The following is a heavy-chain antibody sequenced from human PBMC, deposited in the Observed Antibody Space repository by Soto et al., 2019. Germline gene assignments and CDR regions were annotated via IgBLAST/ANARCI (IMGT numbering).Heavy chain of an antibody. D-gene: IGHD1-1*01. Sequence: QVQLIESGGGVVQPGRSLRLSCAASGFIFSNYGMHWLRQAPGKGLEWAAVIWSDGSNKYYGDSVKGRFSISRDNSKNTLYLDMNSLRVEDTAVYYCARGRRNPPLVYYYFYVDVWGKGVTVTVSS. CDR3: ARGRRNPPLVYYYFYVDV. V-gene: IGHV3-33*01. CDR2: IWSDGSNK. J-gene: IGHJ6*03. CDR1: GFIFSNYG.